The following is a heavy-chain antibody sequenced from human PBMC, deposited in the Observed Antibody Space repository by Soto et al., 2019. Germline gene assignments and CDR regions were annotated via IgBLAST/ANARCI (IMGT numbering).Heavy chain of an antibody. CDR1: GFSFSAYA. CDR2: ISGSGRIT. CDR3: VKERIELWLIDY. V-gene: IGHV3-23*01. D-gene: IGHD2-15*01. J-gene: IGHJ4*02. Sequence: GGSLRLSCVASGFSFSAYAMTWVRQSPGKGFEWVSTISGSGRITNYADSVKGRFTTSKDTSTNTLYLHMNSLSADDTAVYYCVKERIELWLIDYWGQGTLVTVS.